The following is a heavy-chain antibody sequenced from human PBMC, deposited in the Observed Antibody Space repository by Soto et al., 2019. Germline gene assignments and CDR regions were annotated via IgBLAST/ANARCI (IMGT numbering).Heavy chain of an antibody. V-gene: IGHV2-26*01. D-gene: IGHD6-13*01. Sequence: QVTLKESGPVLVKPAETLTLTCTVSGFSLTNIKMGVSWIRQPPGKALEWLAHIFSDDNKSYSSSLKSRLTISEDTSNGQVVLSMTNMDPEDTATYYCARIDLTLGNYFYMDVWGQGTTVTVSS. J-gene: IGHJ6*02. CDR1: GFSLTNIKMG. CDR3: ARIDLTLGNYFYMDV. CDR2: IFSDDNK.